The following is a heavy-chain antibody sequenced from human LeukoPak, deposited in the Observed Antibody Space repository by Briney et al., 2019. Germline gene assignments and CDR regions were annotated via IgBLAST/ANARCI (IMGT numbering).Heavy chain of an antibody. Sequence: ASVKVSCKASGYTFTSYDINWVRQATGQGLEWMGWMNPNSGNTGYAQKFQGRVTMTRNTSISTAYMELSSLRSEDTAVYYCARGRIQLWIWVGRFGWFDPWGQGTLVTVSS. CDR3: ARGRIQLWIWVGRFGWFDP. CDR1: GYTFTSYD. D-gene: IGHD5-18*01. V-gene: IGHV1-8*01. J-gene: IGHJ5*02. CDR2: MNPNSGNT.